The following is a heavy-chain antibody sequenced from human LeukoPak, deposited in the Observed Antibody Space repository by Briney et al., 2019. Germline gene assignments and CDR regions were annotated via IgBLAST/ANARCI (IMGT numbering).Heavy chain of an antibody. V-gene: IGHV1-69*13. CDR1: GGTFSSYA. Sequence: ASVKVSCKASGGTFSSYAISWVRQAPGQGLEGMGGIIPIFGTANYAQKFQGRVTITADESTSTAYMELSSLRSEDTAVYYCVSRFRYSSSWDYYYYYMDVWGKGTTVTVSS. CDR2: IIPIFGTA. D-gene: IGHD6-13*01. J-gene: IGHJ6*03. CDR3: VSRFRYSSSWDYYYYYMDV.